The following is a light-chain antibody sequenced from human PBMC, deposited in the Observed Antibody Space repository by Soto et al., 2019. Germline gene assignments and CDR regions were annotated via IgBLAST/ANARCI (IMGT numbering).Light chain of an antibody. V-gene: IGKV3-20*01. J-gene: IGKJ4*01. CDR2: GVS. CDR3: QQYSSSPVT. Sequence: EIVLTQSPGTLSLSPGERATLSCRASHTISSSYLAWYQQKPGQAPRLLIYGVSSRATGIPDRFSGSGSGTDFTLTISRLEPEDFAVYYCQQYSSSPVTFGGGTKVDIK. CDR1: HTISSSY.